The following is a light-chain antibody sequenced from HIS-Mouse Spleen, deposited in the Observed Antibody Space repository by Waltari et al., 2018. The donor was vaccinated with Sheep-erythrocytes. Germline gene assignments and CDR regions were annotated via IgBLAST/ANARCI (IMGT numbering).Light chain of an antibody. J-gene: IGKJ4*01. CDR3: QQYYSTLT. Sequence: DIVMTQSPDSLPVSLGERATIDCKSSQSLLYSSNNKNYLAWYQQKPGQPPKLLIYWASTRESGVPDRFSGSGSGTDFTLTISSLQAEDVAVYYCQQYYSTLTFGGGTKVEIK. V-gene: IGKV4-1*01. CDR1: QSLLYSSNNKNY. CDR2: WAS.